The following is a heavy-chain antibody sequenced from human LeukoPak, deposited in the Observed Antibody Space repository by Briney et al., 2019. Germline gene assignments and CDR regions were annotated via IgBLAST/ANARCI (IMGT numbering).Heavy chain of an antibody. V-gene: IGHV3-21*04. CDR3: ARLNLRPWAFDY. CDR1: GFTFSSYS. Sequence: GGSLRLSCAASGFTFSSYSMNWVRQAPGKGPEWVSSISSSSSYIYYADSVKGRFTISRDNAKNSLYLQMNSLRAADTAVYYCARLNLRPWAFDYWGQGALATVSS. J-gene: IGHJ4*02. D-gene: IGHD3-16*01. CDR2: ISSSSSYI.